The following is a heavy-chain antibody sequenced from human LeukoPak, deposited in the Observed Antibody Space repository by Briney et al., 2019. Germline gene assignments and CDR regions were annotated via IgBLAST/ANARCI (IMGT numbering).Heavy chain of an antibody. CDR3: ARGGRYYDILTGYYTSNYYYYMDV. CDR1: GGSISSGGYS. V-gene: IGHV4-30-4*07. CDR2: IYYSGST. J-gene: IGHJ6*03. Sequence: SETLSLTCAVSGGSISSGGYSWSWIRQPPGKGLEWIGYIYYSGSTYYNPSLKSRVTISVDTSKNQFSLKLSSVTAADTAVYYCARGGRYYDILTGYYTSNYYYYMDVWGKGTTVTVSS. D-gene: IGHD3-9*01.